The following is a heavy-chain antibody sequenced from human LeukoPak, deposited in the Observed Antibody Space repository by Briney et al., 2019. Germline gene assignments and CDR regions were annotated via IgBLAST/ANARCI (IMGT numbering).Heavy chain of an antibody. V-gene: IGHV4-59*01. Sequence: PSETLSLTCTVSGGSISSYYWSWIRQPPGKGLEWIGYIYYSGSTNYNPSLKSRVTISVDTSKNQFSLKPSSVTAADTAVYYCARGVVVVPAALLSPLAFDYWGQGTLVTVSS. CDR3: ARGVVVVPAALLSPLAFDY. J-gene: IGHJ4*02. D-gene: IGHD2-2*01. CDR1: GGSISSYY. CDR2: IYYSGST.